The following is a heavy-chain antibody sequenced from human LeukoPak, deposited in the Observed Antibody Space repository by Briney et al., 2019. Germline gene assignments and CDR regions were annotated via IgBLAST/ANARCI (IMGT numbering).Heavy chain of an antibody. J-gene: IGHJ4*02. V-gene: IGHV3-30*02. CDR3: AKDSGYETSGYSFDY. CDR1: GFTFSNYG. D-gene: IGHD3-22*01. Sequence: GGSLRLSCAASGFTFSNYGMHWFRQAPGKGLEWVAFLRYDGNYKYYADSVKGRFTISRDSSKNTLYLQMNSLGAEDKGVYYCAKDSGYETSGYSFDYWGQGTLVTVSS. CDR2: LRYDGNYK.